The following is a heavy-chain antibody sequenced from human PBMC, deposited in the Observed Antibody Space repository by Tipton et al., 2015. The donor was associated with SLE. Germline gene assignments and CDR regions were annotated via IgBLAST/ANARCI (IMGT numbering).Heavy chain of an antibody. CDR2: INPNSGGT. D-gene: IGHD6-13*01. J-gene: IGHJ5*02. CDR3: ARDGGSSRKGWFDP. V-gene: IGHV1-2*02. Sequence: QLVQSGAEVKKPGASVKVSCKASGYTFTSYGISWVRQAPGQGLEWMGWINPNSGGTNYAQKFQGRVTMTRDTSISTAYMELSRLRSDDTAVYYCARDGGSSRKGWFDPWGQGTLVTVSS. CDR1: GYTFTSYG.